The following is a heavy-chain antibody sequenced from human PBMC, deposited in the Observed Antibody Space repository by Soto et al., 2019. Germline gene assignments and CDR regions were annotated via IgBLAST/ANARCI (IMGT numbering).Heavy chain of an antibody. D-gene: IGHD6-6*01. J-gene: IGHJ6*03. CDR2: IYYSGST. V-gene: IGHV4-59*08. Sequence: PSETLSLTCTVSGGSISSYYWSWIRQPPGKGLEWIGYIYYSGSTNYNPSLKSRVTISVDTSKNQFSLKLSSVTAADTAVYYCATSSIAARPYYYYMDVWGKGTTVTVSS. CDR1: GGSISSYY. CDR3: ATSSIAARPYYYYMDV.